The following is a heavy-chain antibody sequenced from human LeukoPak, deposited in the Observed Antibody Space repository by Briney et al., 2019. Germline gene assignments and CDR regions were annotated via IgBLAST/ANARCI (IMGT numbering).Heavy chain of an antibody. J-gene: IGHJ4*02. CDR3: ARATPGSAGY. Sequence: GGSLRLSCAASGFTVSSNYMSWVRQAPGEGLEWVSVIYSGGSTYYADSVKGRFTISRDNSKNTLYLQMNSLRAEDTAVYYCARATPGSAGYWGQGTLVTVSS. D-gene: IGHD3-10*01. V-gene: IGHV3-53*01. CDR2: IYSGGST. CDR1: GFTVSSNY.